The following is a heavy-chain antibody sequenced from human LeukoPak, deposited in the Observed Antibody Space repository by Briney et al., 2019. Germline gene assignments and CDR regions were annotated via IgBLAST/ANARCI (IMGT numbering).Heavy chain of an antibody. CDR3: ARGYQLLPIDY. V-gene: IGHV3-21*01. Sequence: GGSLRLSCAASGFIFSSYSMNWVRQAPGKGLEWVSSISSSSSYIYYADSVKGRFTISRDNAKNSLYLQMNSLRAEDTAVYYCARGYQLLPIDYWGQGTLVTVSS. J-gene: IGHJ4*02. D-gene: IGHD2-2*01. CDR2: ISSSSSYI. CDR1: GFIFSSYS.